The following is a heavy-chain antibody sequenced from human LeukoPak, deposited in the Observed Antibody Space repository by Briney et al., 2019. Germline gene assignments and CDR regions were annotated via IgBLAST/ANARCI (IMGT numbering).Heavy chain of an antibody. CDR3: ARATGWPGYFQH. V-gene: IGHV1-18*01. J-gene: IGHJ1*01. CDR2: ISVYKGNT. Sequence: ASVKVSCKASGYTFTSYGISWVRQAPGQGLEWMGWISVYKGNTDYAQKLQGRVTVTTDTSTSTAYMELTSLRSDDTAVYYCARATGWPGYFQHWGQGTLVTVSS. CDR1: GYTFTSYG. D-gene: IGHD6-19*01.